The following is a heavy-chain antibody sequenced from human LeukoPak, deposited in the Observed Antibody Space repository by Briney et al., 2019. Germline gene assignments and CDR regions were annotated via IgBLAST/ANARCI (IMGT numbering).Heavy chain of an antibody. CDR2: ISSSSTYI. J-gene: IGHJ1*01. V-gene: IGHV3-21*01. CDR3: VRDMTTATTCYLQH. D-gene: IGHD4-17*01. CDR1: GFTFSSYS. Sequence: GGSLRLSCAASGFTFSSYSMNWVRQAPGKGLEWVSSISSSSTYIYYADSVKGRFSISRDNAKNSLCLQMNSLRAEDTAAYYCVRDMTTATTCYLQHWGQGTLVTVSS.